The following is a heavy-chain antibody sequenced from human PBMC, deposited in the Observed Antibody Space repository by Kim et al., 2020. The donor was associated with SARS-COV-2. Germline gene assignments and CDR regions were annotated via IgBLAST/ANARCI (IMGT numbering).Heavy chain of an antibody. V-gene: IGHV1-18*04. D-gene: IGHD3-10*01. J-gene: IGHJ5*02. CDR2: ISAYNGNT. CDR1: GYTFTSYG. CDR3: AREWGGLLWFGELLNWFDP. Sequence: ASVKVSCKASGYTFTSYGISWVRQAPGQGLEWMGWISAYNGNTNYAQKLQGRVTMTTDTSTSTAYMELRSLRSDDTAVYYCAREWGGLLWFGELLNWFDPWGQGTLVTVSS.